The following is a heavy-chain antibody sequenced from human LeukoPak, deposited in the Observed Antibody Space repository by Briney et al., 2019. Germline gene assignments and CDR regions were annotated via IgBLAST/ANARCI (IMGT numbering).Heavy chain of an antibody. J-gene: IGHJ6*03. Sequence: GGSLRLSCAASGFTFSSYWMHWVRQAPGKGLVWVSRINTDGSSTSYADSVKGRFTISRDNAKNTLYLQMNSLGAEDTAVYYCARDSIVVVPAAMEGYYYYYYMDVWGKGTTVTVSS. D-gene: IGHD2-2*01. CDR1: GFTFSSYW. V-gene: IGHV3-74*01. CDR2: INTDGSST. CDR3: ARDSIVVVPAAMEGYYYYYYMDV.